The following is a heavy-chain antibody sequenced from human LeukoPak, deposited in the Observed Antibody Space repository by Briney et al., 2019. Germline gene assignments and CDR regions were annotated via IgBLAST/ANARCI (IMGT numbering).Heavy chain of an antibody. J-gene: IGHJ4*02. CDR2: IRYDGSNK. Sequence: PGGSLRLSCAASGFTFSSYGMHWVRQAPGKGLEWVAFIRYDGSNKYYADSVKGRFTISRDNSKNTLYLQMNSLRAEDTAVYYCANTKGYSNTYYFDYWAREPWSPSPQ. D-gene: IGHD4-11*01. CDR1: GFTFSSYG. V-gene: IGHV3-30*02. CDR3: ANTKGYSNTYYFDY.